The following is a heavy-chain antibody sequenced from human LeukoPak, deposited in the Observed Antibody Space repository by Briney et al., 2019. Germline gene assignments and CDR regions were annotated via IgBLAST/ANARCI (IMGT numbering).Heavy chain of an antibody. Sequence: SVKVSCKASGGTFSSYAISWVRQAPGQGLEWMGGIIPIFGTANYAQKFQGRVTITADESTSTAYMELSSLRPKDTAVYYCASFLGEGCSSTSCYIASWFDPWGQGTLVTVSS. J-gene: IGHJ5*02. CDR3: ASFLGEGCSSTSCYIASWFDP. D-gene: IGHD2-2*02. CDR2: IIPIFGTA. CDR1: GGTFSSYA. V-gene: IGHV1-69*01.